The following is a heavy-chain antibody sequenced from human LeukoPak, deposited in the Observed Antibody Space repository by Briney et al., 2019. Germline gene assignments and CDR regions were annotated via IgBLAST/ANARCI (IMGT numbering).Heavy chain of an antibody. V-gene: IGHV3-7*03. J-gene: IGHJ6*03. CDR2: IKQDGSEK. D-gene: IGHD3-3*02. CDR3: AKDLSALLPGAHNYMDV. Sequence: GGSLRLSCAASGFTFSSYWMSWVRQAPAKGLERVANIKQDGSEKYYVDSVKGRFTISRDNAKNSLYLQMNSLRAEDTALYYCAKDLSALLPGAHNYMDVWGKGTTVTISS. CDR1: GFTFSSYW.